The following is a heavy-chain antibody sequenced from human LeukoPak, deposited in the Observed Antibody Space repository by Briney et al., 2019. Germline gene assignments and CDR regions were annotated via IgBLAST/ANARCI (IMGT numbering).Heavy chain of an antibody. Sequence: ASVKVSCKASGGTFSSYAISWVRQAPGQGLEWMGRIIPIFGTANYAQKFQGRVTITTDESTSTAYMVLSSLRSEDTAVYYCARGLLIRYAFDIWGQGTMVTVSS. CDR3: ARGLLIRYAFDI. J-gene: IGHJ3*02. D-gene: IGHD3-9*01. CDR2: IIPIFGTA. CDR1: GGTFSSYA. V-gene: IGHV1-69*05.